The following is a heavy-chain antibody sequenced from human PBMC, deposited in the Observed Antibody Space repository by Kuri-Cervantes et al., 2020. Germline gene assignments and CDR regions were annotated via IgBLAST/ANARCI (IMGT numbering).Heavy chain of an antibody. V-gene: IGHV3-7*01. J-gene: IGHJ5*02. D-gene: IGHD6-13*01. CDR1: GFTFSNYW. CDR2: IKQDGNEK. Sequence: GESLKISCAASGFTFSNYWMCWIRQVPAKGLEWVASIKQDGNEKYYVDSVKGRFTISRDNAENSLYLQMNSLRAEGTAVYYCARDHAAAGRLNWFDPWGQGTLVTVSS. CDR3: ARDHAAAGRLNWFDP.